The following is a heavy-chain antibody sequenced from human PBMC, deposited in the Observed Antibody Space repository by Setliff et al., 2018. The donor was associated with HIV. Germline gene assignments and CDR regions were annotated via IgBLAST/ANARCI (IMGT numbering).Heavy chain of an antibody. J-gene: IGHJ3*01. V-gene: IGHV4-61*02. CDR2: IYTTGIT. D-gene: IGHD5-12*01. CDR1: GGSISSGSYY. CDR3: AREWLQHTGDDAFDV. Sequence: SETLSLTCTVSGGSISSGSYYWSWIRQPAGKGLEWIGRIYTTGITNYIPSLKSRVTISLDTSKNQFSLKLSSVTAADTAVYYCAREWLQHTGDDAFDVWGQGTMVTVSS.